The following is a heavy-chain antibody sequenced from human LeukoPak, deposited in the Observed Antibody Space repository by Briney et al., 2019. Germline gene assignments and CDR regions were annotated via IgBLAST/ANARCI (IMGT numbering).Heavy chain of an antibody. V-gene: IGHV4-34*01. J-gene: IGHJ6*03. CDR1: GGSFSGYY. CDR2: INHSRGT. CDR3: ARGGRITIFGVVTPRYYYMDV. Sequence: SETLSLTCAVYGGSFSGYYWSWIRQPPGKGLEWIGEINHSRGTNYNPSLKSRVTISVDTSKNQFSLKLSSVTAADTAVYYCARGGRITIFGVVTPRYYYMDVWGKGTTVTVSS. D-gene: IGHD3-3*01.